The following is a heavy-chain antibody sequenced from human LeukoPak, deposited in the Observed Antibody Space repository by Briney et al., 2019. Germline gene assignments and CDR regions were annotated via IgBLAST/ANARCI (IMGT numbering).Heavy chain of an antibody. CDR3: ARDKVWFGGLGMDV. CDR2: ISAYNGNT. J-gene: IGHJ6*02. V-gene: IGHV1-18*01. D-gene: IGHD3-10*01. CDR1: GYTFTSYG. Sequence: ASVKVSCKATGYTFTSYGISWVRQAPGQGLEWMGWISAYNGNTNYAQKLQGRVTMTTDTSTSTAYMELRSLRSDDTAVYYCARDKVWFGGLGMDVWSQGTTVTVSS.